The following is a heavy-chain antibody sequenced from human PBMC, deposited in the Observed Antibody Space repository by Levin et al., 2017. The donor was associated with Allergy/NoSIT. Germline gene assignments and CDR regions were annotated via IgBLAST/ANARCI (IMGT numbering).Heavy chain of an antibody. Sequence: GGSLRLSCAASGFTFSSYAMHWVRQAPGKGLEWVAVISYDGSNKYYADSVKGRFTISRDNSKNTLYLQMNSLRAEDTAVYYCARADSVYYGSGSYFSAFDSWGQGTMVTVSS. CDR2: ISYDGSNK. CDR1: GFTFSSYA. J-gene: IGHJ3*02. V-gene: IGHV3-30-3*01. D-gene: IGHD3-10*01. CDR3: ARADSVYYGSGSYFSAFDS.